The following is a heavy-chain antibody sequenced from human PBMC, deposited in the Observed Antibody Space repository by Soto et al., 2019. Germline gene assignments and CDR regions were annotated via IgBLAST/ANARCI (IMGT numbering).Heavy chain of an antibody. J-gene: IGHJ5*02. Sequence: PVKASSTAPGGAISSSASSWVQQSPRQGLEWMGGIIPIFGTANYAQKFQGRVTITADESTSTAYMELSSLRSEDTAVYYCARDSSSYENWFDPWGLGILVTVSS. V-gene: IGHV1-69*13. CDR3: ARDSSSYENWFDP. CDR2: IIPIFGTA. D-gene: IGHD6-13*01. CDR1: GGAISSSA.